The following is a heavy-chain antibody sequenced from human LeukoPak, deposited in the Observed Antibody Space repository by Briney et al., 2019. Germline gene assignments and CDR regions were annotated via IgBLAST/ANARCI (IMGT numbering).Heavy chain of an antibody. D-gene: IGHD3-3*01. CDR2: IYNSGST. V-gene: IGHV4-31*03. CDR1: GGSISSGAYY. CDR3: ARINDFWSGSPFIDYYMDV. Sequence: SETLSLTCTVSGGSISSGAYYWSWIRQHPGKGLEWIGCIYNSGSTDYNPSLKSRVTISEDTSKNQFSLKLSSVTAADTAVYYCARINDFWSGSPFIDYYMDVWGKGTTVTVSS. J-gene: IGHJ6*03.